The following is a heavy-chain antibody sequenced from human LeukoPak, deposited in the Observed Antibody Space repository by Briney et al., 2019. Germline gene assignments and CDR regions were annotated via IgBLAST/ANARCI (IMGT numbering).Heavy chain of an antibody. CDR1: GYTLTELS. Sequence: ASVKVSCKVSGYTLTELSMHWVRQAPGKGLEWMGGFGPEDGETIYAQKFQGRVTMTEDTSTDTAYMELSSLRSEDTAVYYCATGPWEPDRNFDYWGQGTLVTVSS. V-gene: IGHV1-24*01. CDR3: ATGPWEPDRNFDY. CDR2: FGPEDGET. J-gene: IGHJ4*02. D-gene: IGHD1-26*01.